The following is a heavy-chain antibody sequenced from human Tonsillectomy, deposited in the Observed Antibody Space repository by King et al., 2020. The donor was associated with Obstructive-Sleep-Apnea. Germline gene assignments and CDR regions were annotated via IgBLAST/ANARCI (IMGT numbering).Heavy chain of an antibody. D-gene: IGHD3-22*01. CDR1: GFTFSDSA. CDR3: TKSLYYYDSNVYRYDAFDI. V-gene: IGHV3-73*01. CDR2: VRSKAKSYET. J-gene: IGHJ3*02. Sequence: VQLVESGGGLVQPGGSLKLSCAASGFTFSDSAIHWVRQASGKGLEWLGRVRSKAKSYETAYAASVKGRFTISRDESKNTTYLKLNSRKTEDTAWYYCTKSLYYYDSNVYRYDAFDIWGQGTMVTVSS.